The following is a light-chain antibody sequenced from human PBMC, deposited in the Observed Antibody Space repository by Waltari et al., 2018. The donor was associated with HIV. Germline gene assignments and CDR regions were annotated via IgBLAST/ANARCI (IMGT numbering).Light chain of an antibody. CDR1: SSTIGSNT. J-gene: IGLJ2*01. V-gene: IGLV1-44*01. CDR3: AVWGDSLNGPV. Sequence: QSVLTQPPSASGTPGQRVTISCSGSSSTIGSNTVNWYQQLPGTAPKLLIYSNKRHASGYPDRFAGSKSGTSASLAISGLQSEDEADYYCAVWGDSLNGPVFGGGTKLTVL. CDR2: SNK.